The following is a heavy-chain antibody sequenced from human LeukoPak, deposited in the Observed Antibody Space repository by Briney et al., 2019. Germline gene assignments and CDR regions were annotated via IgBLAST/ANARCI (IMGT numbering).Heavy chain of an antibody. CDR2: IYYSGST. CDR3: AREVVVPAAIEGVGAFDI. Sequence: PSETLSLTCTVSGGSISSGDYYWSWIRQPPGKGLEWIGYIYYSGSTYYNPSLKSRVTISVDTSKNQFSLKLSSVTAADTAVNYCAREVVVPAAIEGVGAFDIWGHGTMVTVSS. V-gene: IGHV4-30-4*08. D-gene: IGHD2-2*02. J-gene: IGHJ3*02. CDR1: GGSISSGDYY.